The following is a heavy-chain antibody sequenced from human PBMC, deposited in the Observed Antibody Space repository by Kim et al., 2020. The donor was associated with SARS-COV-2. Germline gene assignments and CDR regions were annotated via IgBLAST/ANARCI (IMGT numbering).Heavy chain of an antibody. J-gene: IGHJ4*02. Sequence: SVKVSCKASGDSFDTYTLNWVRQAPGQGFEWLGEIIPILDTAHYAQKFQGRVTITAEESTSTTYMQLTSLRSDDTAVYYCVREGGTGSFDDWGQGTLVT. CDR3: VREGGTGSFDD. D-gene: IGHD7-27*01. CDR2: IIPILDTA. CDR1: GDSFDTYT. V-gene: IGHV1-69*13.